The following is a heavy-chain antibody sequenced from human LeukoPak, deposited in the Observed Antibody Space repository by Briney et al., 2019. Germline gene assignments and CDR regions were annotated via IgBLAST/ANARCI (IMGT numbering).Heavy chain of an antibody. D-gene: IGHD1-26*01. V-gene: IGHV3-9*01. CDR2: ISWNSGSI. Sequence: GGSLRLSCAASGFTFDDYAMHWVRQAPGKGLEWVSGISWNSGSIGYADSVKGRFTISRDNAKNSLYLQMNSLRAEDTALYYCAKDISPGGGGATSPVFDYWGQGTLVTVSS. CDR3: AKDISPGGGGATSPVFDY. CDR1: GFTFDDYA. J-gene: IGHJ4*02.